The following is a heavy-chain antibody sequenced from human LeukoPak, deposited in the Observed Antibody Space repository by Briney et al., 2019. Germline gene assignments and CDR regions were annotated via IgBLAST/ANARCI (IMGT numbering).Heavy chain of an antibody. Sequence: GGSLRLSCAASGFTFSGYGMHWVRQAPGKGLEWVAVISYDGSNKYYADSVKGRFTISRDNSKNTLYLQMNSLRAEDTAVYYCAKEGGPFDYWGQGTLVTVSS. CDR3: AKEGGPFDY. J-gene: IGHJ4*02. CDR1: GFTFSGYG. V-gene: IGHV3-30*18. D-gene: IGHD3-16*01. CDR2: ISYDGSNK.